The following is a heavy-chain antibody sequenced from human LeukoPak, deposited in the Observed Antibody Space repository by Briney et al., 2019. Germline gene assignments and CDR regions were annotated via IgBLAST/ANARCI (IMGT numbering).Heavy chain of an antibody. D-gene: IGHD1-26*01. Sequence: ASVKVSCKASGYTFTSYSIDWVRQAPGQGLEWMGWISAYNGNTKYAQKLQGRVTMTTDTSTSTAYMELRSLRSDDTAVYYCARGLGGSGSYFLTFDYWGQGTLVTVSS. J-gene: IGHJ4*02. CDR1: GYTFTSYS. CDR2: ISAYNGNT. CDR3: ARGLGGSGSYFLTFDY. V-gene: IGHV1-18*01.